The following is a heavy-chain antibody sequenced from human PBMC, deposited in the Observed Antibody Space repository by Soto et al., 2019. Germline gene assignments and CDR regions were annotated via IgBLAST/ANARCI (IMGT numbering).Heavy chain of an antibody. J-gene: IGHJ5*02. Sequence: GGSLRLSCAASGFTFSSYWMHWVRQAPGKGLVWVSRINSDGSSTSYADSVKGRFTISRDNAKNTLYLQMNSLRAEDTAVYYCARDRYYEFWSGYYQNWFDPWGQGTLVNVSS. D-gene: IGHD3-3*01. CDR3: ARDRYYEFWSGYYQNWFDP. CDR2: INSDGSST. CDR1: GFTFSSYW. V-gene: IGHV3-74*01.